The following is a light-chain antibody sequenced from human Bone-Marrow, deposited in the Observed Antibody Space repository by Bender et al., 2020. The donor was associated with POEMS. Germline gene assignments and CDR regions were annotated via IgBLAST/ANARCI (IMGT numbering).Light chain of an antibody. CDR1: ALPKRF. CDR3: HSADRSGTWV. V-gene: IGLV3-25*03. Sequence: SYELTQPPSVSVSPGQTATITCSGDALPKRFASWYQQKPGQAPVMVIYKDSERPSGIPERFSGSSSGTTVTLTISGVQAEDESDYYCHSADRSGTWVFGGGTKLTVL. CDR2: KDS. J-gene: IGLJ3*02.